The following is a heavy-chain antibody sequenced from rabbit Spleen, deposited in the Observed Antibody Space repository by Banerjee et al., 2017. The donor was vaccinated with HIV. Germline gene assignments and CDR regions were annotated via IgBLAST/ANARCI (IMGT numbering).Heavy chain of an antibody. D-gene: IGHD6-1*01. CDR3: AREAGYGGYGDGNL. V-gene: IGHV1S40*01. Sequence: EESGGGLVKPGASLTLTCKASGFSLSSGYYMCWVRQAPGKGLEWIGCIGTGSESTWYASWAKGRITISKTSSTTVTLQMTSLTAADTATYFCAREAGYGGYGDGNLWGQGTLVTVS. J-gene: IGHJ4*01. CDR1: GFSLSSGYY. CDR2: IGTGSEST.